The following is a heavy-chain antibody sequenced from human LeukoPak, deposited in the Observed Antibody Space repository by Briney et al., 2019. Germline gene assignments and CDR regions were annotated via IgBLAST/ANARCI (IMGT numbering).Heavy chain of an antibody. CDR2: IYYSGST. J-gene: IGHJ3*02. D-gene: IGHD4-23*01. CDR1: GFTFSSYG. CDR3: ARFGTVARGAFDI. V-gene: IGHV4-59*01. Sequence: GSLRLSCAASGFTFSSYGMSWVRQAPGKGLEWIGYIYYSGSTNYNPSLKSRVTISVDTSKNQFSLKLSSVTAADTAVYYCARFGTVARGAFDIWGQGTMVTVSS.